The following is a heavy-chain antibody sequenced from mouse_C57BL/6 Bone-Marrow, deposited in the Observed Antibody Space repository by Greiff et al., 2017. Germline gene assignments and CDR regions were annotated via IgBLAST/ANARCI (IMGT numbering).Heavy chain of an antibody. V-gene: IGHV14-2*01. CDR2: IDPEAGDT. CDR1: GFNFNDYY. J-gene: IGHJ2*01. Sequence: EVQLQQSGAELVKPGASVKLSCKASGFNFNDYYMHWVKQRTEQGLEWIGSIDPEAGDTKYDPKFQGKATLTADKSSNTAYLQLSSLTSEDTAVYYCARGGGSPFFDYWGQGTTLTVSS. D-gene: IGHD1-1*01. CDR3: ARGGGSPFFDY.